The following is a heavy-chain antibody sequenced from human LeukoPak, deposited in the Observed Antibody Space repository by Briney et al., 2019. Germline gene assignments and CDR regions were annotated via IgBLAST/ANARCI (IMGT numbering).Heavy chain of an antibody. V-gene: IGHV3-7*01. CDR3: ARDTVAALRRYYYGMDV. CDR1: GFTLSSYW. J-gene: IGHJ6*02. D-gene: IGHD2-15*01. Sequence: PGGSLRLSCAASGFTLSSYWMSWVRQAPGKGLEWVANIKQDGSEKYYVDSVKGRFTISRDNAKNSLYLQMNSLRAEDTAVYYCARDTVAALRRYYYGMDVWGQGTTATVSS. CDR2: IKQDGSEK.